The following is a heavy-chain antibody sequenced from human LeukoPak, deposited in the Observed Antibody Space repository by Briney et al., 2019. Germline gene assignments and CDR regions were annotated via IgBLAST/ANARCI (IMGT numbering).Heavy chain of an antibody. V-gene: IGHV5-51*01. D-gene: IGHD3-10*01. J-gene: IGHJ5*02. Sequence: GESLKISCKGSGYSFISHWIGWVRQMPGKGLEWMGIIYPGDSDTRYSPSFQGQVTISADKSISTAYLQWSSLKASDTAMYYCARLRGEAPFRFHPWGQGTLVTVSS. CDR1: GYSFISHW. CDR3: ARLRGEAPFRFHP. CDR2: IYPGDSDT.